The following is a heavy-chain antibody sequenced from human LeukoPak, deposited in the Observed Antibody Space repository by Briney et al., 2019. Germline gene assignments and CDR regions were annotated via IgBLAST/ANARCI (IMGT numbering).Heavy chain of an antibody. J-gene: IGHJ5*02. D-gene: IGHD6-6*01. Sequence: SQTLSLTCAISGDSVSSKSAAWNWIRQSPSRGLEWLGRTYYRSKWYNDYAVSVESRITINPDTSKNQFSLQLNSVTPEDTAVYYCARGSQSSWWFDHWGQGTLVTVSS. CDR1: GDSVSSKSAA. CDR3: ARGSQSSWWFDH. V-gene: IGHV6-1*01. CDR2: TYYRSKWYN.